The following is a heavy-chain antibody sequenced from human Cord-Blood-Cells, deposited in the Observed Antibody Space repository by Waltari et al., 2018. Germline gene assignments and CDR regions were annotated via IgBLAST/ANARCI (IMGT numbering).Heavy chain of an antibody. CDR1: GFTVSRNY. J-gene: IGHJ3*02. CDR2: IYSGGST. Sequence: EVQLVESGGGLIQPGGSLNLSCAASGFTVSRNYLSWVRQALGKGLEWVSVIYSGGSTYYADSVKGRFTIARDNSKNTLYLQMNSLRAEDTAVYYCARDLELGGLDIWGQGTMVTVSS. D-gene: IGHD3-16*01. V-gene: IGHV3-53*01. CDR3: ARDLELGGLDI.